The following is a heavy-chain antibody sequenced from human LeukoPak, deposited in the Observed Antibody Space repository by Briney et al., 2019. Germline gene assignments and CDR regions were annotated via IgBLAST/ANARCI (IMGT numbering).Heavy chain of an antibody. V-gene: IGHV3-23*01. D-gene: IGHD2-21*02. CDR2: ISGSGGST. CDR1: GFIVSNNY. Sequence: GGSLRLSCVASGFIVSNNYMSWVRQAPGKGLEWVSAISGSGGSTYYADSVKGRFTISRDNSKNTLYLQMNSLRAEDTAVYYCAKESTDRYCGGDCYYGDWGQGTLVTVSS. CDR3: AKESTDRYCGGDCYYGD. J-gene: IGHJ4*02.